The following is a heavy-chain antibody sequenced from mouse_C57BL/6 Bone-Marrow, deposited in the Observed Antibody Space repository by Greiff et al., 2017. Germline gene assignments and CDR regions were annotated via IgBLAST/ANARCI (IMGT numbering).Heavy chain of an antibody. J-gene: IGHJ2*01. CDR3: SRACYGNSYVDY. CDR2: IDPEDGET. V-gene: IGHV14-2*01. CDR1: GFNITDYY. D-gene: IGHD2-1*01. Sequence: EVQLKESGAELVKPGASVKLSCTASGFNITDYYMHWVKQRTEQGLEWIGRIDPEDGETKYAAKFQGKATITADTSSNTAYLQLSSLTSEDTAVYYCSRACYGNSYVDYWCQGTALTVSS.